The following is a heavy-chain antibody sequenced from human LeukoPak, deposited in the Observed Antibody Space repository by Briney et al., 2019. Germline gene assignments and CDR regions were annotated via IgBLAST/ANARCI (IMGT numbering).Heavy chain of an antibody. CDR2: INPNSGGT. V-gene: IGHV1-2*02. Sequence: EASVKVSCKASGGTFSSYAISWVRQAPGQGLEWMGWINPNSGGTNYAQKFQGRVTMTRDTSISTAYMELSRLRSDDTAVYYCARASGNLFDYWGQGTLVTVSS. D-gene: IGHD4-23*01. CDR3: ARASGNLFDY. CDR1: GGTFSSYA. J-gene: IGHJ4*02.